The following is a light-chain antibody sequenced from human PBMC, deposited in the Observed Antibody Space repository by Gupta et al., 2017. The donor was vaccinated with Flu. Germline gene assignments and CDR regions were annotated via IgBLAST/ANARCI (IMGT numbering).Light chain of an antibody. CDR2: DAS. V-gene: IGKV3-11*01. J-gene: IGKJ5*01. Sequence: ETVLTQPPATLSLSPGERATLSCRASQSIDSYLALYQQKPGQAPRLLIYDASNRATGIPARFSGSGSGTDFTLTISSLEPEDFAVYYCQQRSNWPPITFGQGTRLEIK. CDR3: QQRSNWPPIT. CDR1: QSIDSY.